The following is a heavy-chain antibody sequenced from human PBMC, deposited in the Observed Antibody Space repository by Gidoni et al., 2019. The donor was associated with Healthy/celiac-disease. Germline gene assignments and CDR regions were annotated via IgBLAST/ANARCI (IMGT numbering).Heavy chain of an antibody. J-gene: IGHJ6*02. CDR3: ARDRYYDFWSGYYGMDV. CDR1: GFTFSSYW. V-gene: IGHV3-7*03. D-gene: IGHD3-3*01. Sequence: EVQLVESGGGLVQPGGSLRLSCAASGFTFSSYWMSWVRQAPGKGLEWVANIKQDGSEKYYVDSVKGRFTISRDNAKNSLYLQMNSLRAEDTAVYYCARDRYYDFWSGYYGMDVWGQGTTVTVSS. CDR2: IKQDGSEK.